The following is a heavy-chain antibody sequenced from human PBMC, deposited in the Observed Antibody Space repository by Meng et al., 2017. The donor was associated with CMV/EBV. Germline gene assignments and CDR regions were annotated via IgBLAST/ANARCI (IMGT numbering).Heavy chain of an antibody. Sequence: APRVVRPSEHLSLACTVAGGSIRSSRYYWGWIRQPPGKGLEWIVSIYYSGSTYYNPSLKSRVTISVDTSKNHFSLKLSSVTAADTAVYYCARGGIAAAGLHWGQGTLVTVSS. CDR3: ARGGIAAAGLH. CDR1: GGSIRSSRYY. J-gene: IGHJ4*02. CDR2: IYYSGST. D-gene: IGHD6-13*01. V-gene: IGHV4-39*07.